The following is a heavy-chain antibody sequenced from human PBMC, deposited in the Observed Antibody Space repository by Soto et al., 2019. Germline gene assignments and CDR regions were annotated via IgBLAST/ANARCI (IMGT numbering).Heavy chain of an antibody. J-gene: IGHJ4*02. CDR2: ISSSGSYI. Sequence: PGGSLRLSCAASGFTFSSYSMNWVRQAPGKGLEWVSSISSSGSYIYYADSVKGRFTISRDNAKNSLYLQMNSLRAEDTAVYYCARSIVVVTALDYWGQGTLVTVSS. CDR3: ARSIVVVTALDY. CDR1: GFTFSSYS. V-gene: IGHV3-21*01. D-gene: IGHD2-21*02.